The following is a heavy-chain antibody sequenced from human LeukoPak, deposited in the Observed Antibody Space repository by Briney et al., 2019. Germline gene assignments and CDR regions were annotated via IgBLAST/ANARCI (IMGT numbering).Heavy chain of an antibody. D-gene: IGHD4-11*01. CDR3: ARARSTRKRAPPYYYYGMDV. V-gene: IGHV4-34*01. CDR2: INHSGST. Sequence: SETLSLTCAVYGGSFSGYYWSWIRQPPGKGLEWIGEINHSGSTNYNPSLKSRVTISVDTSKNQFSLKLSSVTAADTAVYYCARARSTRKRAPPYYYYGMDVRGQGTTVTVSS. J-gene: IGHJ6*02. CDR1: GGSFSGYY.